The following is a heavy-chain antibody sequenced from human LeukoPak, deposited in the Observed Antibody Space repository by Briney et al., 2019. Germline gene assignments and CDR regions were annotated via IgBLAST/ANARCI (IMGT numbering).Heavy chain of an antibody. CDR3: ARDRPYSYYDFWSGYLGYWFDP. D-gene: IGHD3-3*01. CDR1: GYTFTSYG. CDR2: ISAYNGNT. J-gene: IGHJ5*02. V-gene: IGHV1-18*01. Sequence: GASVKVSCKASGYTFTSYGISWVRQAPGQGLEWMGWISAYNGNTNYAQKLQGRVTMTTDTSTSTAYMELRSLRSDDTAVYYCARDRPYSYYDFWSGYLGYWFDPWGQGTLVTVSS.